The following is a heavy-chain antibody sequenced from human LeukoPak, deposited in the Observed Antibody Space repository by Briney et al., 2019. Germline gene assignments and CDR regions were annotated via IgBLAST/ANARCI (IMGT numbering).Heavy chain of an antibody. J-gene: IGHJ3*02. Sequence: GGSLRLSCAASGFTFSSYAMHWVRQAPGKGLEWVAVIWYDGSNKYYADSVKGRFTISRDDSKSTLFLQMKSLSAEDTAVYYCAKEDCGGGKCYFAFDIWSQGTMVTVSS. CDR3: AKEDCGGGKCYFAFDI. CDR1: GFTFSSYA. D-gene: IGHD2-15*01. V-gene: IGHV3-33*06. CDR2: IWYDGSNK.